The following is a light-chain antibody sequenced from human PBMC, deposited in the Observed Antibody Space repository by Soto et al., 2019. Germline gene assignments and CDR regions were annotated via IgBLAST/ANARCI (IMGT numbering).Light chain of an antibody. V-gene: IGKV1-39*01. J-gene: IGKJ5*01. CDR3: QQGYTNPIT. Sequence: DIQMTQSPSSLSASVGYRVTITCRASQSISSNLIWYQQKPGEAPKPLIYTASSLYSGVPSRFSGSGSGTDFTLTITSLQPEDFATYYCQQGYTNPITFGQGTRLEIK. CDR2: TAS. CDR1: QSISSN.